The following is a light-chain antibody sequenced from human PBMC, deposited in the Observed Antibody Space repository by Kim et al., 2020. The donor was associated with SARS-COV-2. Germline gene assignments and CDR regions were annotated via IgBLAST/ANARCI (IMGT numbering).Light chain of an antibody. CDR1: QSVSSSY. Sequence: PGERVTLSCRASQSVSSSYLTWYQQKPGQAPRLLIYGASTRATGIPARFSGSGSGTDFTLTISSLQPEDFAGYYCQQDYNSWTFGQGTKVDIK. CDR2: GAS. V-gene: IGKV3D-7*01. CDR3: QQDYNSWT. J-gene: IGKJ1*01.